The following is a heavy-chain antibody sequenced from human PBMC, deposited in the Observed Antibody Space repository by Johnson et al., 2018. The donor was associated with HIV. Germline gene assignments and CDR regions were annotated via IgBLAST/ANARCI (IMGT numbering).Heavy chain of an antibody. V-gene: IGHV3-66*01. J-gene: IGHJ3*02. CDR2: IYSGGRT. Sequence: VQLVESGGGLVKPGGSLRLSCAASGFTVSSNYMSWVRQAPGKGLEWVSLIYSGGRTYYADSVKGRFTISRDNSKNTLYLQMNTLRAEDTAVYYCARCYDSSAYYYVGAFDIWCQGTMVTVSS. CDR1: GFTVSSNY. CDR3: ARCYDSSAYYYVGAFDI. D-gene: IGHD3-22*01.